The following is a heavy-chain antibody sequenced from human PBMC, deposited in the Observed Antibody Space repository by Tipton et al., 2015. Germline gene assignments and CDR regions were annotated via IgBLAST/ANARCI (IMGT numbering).Heavy chain of an antibody. Sequence: SLRLSCAASGFTFDDYAMHWVRQAPGKGLEWVSGITWDSGTMGYADSVRGRFTISRDNAKNSLYLQMNSLRDEDTAVYYCARLQIMGPFDYWGQGTLVTVSS. J-gene: IGHJ4*02. D-gene: IGHD2-21*02. CDR1: GFTFDDYA. V-gene: IGHV3-9*01. CDR3: ARLQIMGPFDY. CDR2: ITWDSGTM.